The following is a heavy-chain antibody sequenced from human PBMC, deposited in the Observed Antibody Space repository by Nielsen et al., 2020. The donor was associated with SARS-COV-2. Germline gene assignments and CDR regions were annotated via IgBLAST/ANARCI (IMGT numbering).Heavy chain of an antibody. CDR1: DNTFFSYS. CDR3: ATDRSYIAAAGILDY. J-gene: IGHJ4*02. CDR2: INAGNGNT. V-gene: IGHV1-3*01. D-gene: IGHD6-13*01. Sequence: ASVKVSCKASDNTFFSYSIIWVRQAPGQRLEWMGWINAGNGNTKYSQKFQGRVTITRDTSASTAYMELSSLRSEDTAVYYCATDRSYIAAAGILDYWGQGTLVTVSS.